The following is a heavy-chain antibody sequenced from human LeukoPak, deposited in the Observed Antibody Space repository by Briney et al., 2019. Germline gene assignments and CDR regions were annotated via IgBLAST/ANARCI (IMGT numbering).Heavy chain of an antibody. CDR2: ISSSGSTI. Sequence: PGGSLRLSCAASGFTFSSYEMNWVRQAPGKGLEWVSYISSSGSTIYYADSVKGRFTISRDNAKNSLYLQMNSLRAEDTAVYYCARWAPPWFGELRYAFDIWGQGTMVTVSS. CDR3: ARWAPPWFGELRYAFDI. D-gene: IGHD3-10*01. J-gene: IGHJ3*02. CDR1: GFTFSSYE. V-gene: IGHV3-48*03.